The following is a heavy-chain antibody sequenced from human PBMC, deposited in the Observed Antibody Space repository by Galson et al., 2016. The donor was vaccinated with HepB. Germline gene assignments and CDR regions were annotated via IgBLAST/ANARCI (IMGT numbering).Heavy chain of an antibody. V-gene: IGHV4-59*01. CDR1: GDSIRSYY. D-gene: IGHD3-10*01. CDR3: AILGSGAYYRRDGFDI. Sequence: SETLSLTCTVPGDSIRSYYWSWIRQPPGKGLEWIGYFYYTGSAKYNPSLKSRVTMSVDTSKNQFSLKLSSVTAADTAVYYCAILGSGAYYRRDGFDIWGQGTTVTVS. CDR2: FYYTGSA. J-gene: IGHJ3*02.